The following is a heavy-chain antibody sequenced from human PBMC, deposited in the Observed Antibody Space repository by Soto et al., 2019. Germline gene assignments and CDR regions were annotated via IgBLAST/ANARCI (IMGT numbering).Heavy chain of an antibody. CDR3: SGGVGDAF. J-gene: IGHJ4*02. D-gene: IGHD1-26*01. Sequence: EVHLVESGGGLVQTGGSLRLSCAIFESTVSRDWMNWVRQAPGKGLEWMAHINQDGSEKYYVDSVKGRFTISRDNAKTPLYLLMNSLRPADTAMFSCSGGVGDAFWGQGNLVTVSS. CDR2: INQDGSEK. CDR1: ESTVSRDW. V-gene: IGHV3-7*04.